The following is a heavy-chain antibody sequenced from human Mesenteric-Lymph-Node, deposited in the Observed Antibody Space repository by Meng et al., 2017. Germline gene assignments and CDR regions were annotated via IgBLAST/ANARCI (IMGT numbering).Heavy chain of an antibody. V-gene: IGHV3-21*01. D-gene: IGHD6-13*01. CDR3: ASLYRTEDSSSWYLAYYYYGMDV. Sequence: GESLKISCAASGFTFSSYSMNWVRQAPGKGLEWVSSISSSSSYIYYADSVKGRFTISRDNAKNSLYLQMNSLRAEDTAVYYCASLYRTEDSSSWYLAYYYYGMDVWGQGTTVTVSS. J-gene: IGHJ6*02. CDR2: ISSSSSYI. CDR1: GFTFSSYS.